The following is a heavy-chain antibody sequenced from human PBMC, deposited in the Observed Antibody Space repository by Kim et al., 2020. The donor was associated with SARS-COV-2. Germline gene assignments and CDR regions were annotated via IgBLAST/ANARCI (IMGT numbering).Heavy chain of an antibody. CDR3: ARALPHDSSAFSGY. CDR1: GFTFSSYA. Sequence: GGSLRLSCAASGFTFSSYAMHWVRQAPGKGLEWVAVISYDGSNKYYADSVKGRFTISRDNSKNTLYLQMNSLRAEDTAVDYCARALPHDSSAFSGYWGQGTLVTVSS. J-gene: IGHJ4*02. CDR2: ISYDGSNK. V-gene: IGHV3-30*04. D-gene: IGHD3-22*01.